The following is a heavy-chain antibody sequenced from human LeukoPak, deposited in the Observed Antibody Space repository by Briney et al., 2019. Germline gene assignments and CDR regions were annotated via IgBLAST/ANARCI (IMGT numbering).Heavy chain of an antibody. CDR1: GFTFSSYG. D-gene: IGHD3-22*01. Sequence: GGSLRLSCAASGFTFSSYGMSWVRQAPGKGLEWVSAISGSGGSTYYADPVKGRFTISRDNSKNTLYLQMNSLRAEDTAVYYCAKDRYYDSSGYYYFDYWGQGTLVTVSS. CDR2: ISGSGGST. V-gene: IGHV3-23*01. J-gene: IGHJ4*02. CDR3: AKDRYYDSSGYYYFDY.